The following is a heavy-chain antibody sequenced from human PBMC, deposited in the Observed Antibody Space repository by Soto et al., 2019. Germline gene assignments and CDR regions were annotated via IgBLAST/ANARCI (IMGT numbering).Heavy chain of an antibody. V-gene: IGHV5-51*01. CDR2: IYPGDSDT. Sequence: PGESLKISCKGSGYSFTSYWIGWVRQMPGKGLEWMGIIYPGDSDTRYSPSFQGQVTISADKSTSTAFMELKSLRSDDTAMYYCAREGYSFRFREYWYGIDYWGQGTLVTVSS. CDR3: AREGYSFRFREYWYGIDY. CDR1: GYSFTSYW. J-gene: IGHJ4*02. D-gene: IGHD5-18*01.